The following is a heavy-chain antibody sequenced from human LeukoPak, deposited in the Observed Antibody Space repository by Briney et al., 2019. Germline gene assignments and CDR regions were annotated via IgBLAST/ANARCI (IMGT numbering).Heavy chain of an antibody. CDR3: ARERWEPPYYYFGLDV. D-gene: IGHD1-26*01. V-gene: IGHV1-69*13. J-gene: IGHJ6*02. CDR2: IIPFFGSP. Sequence: SVKVSCKASGGTFSSYAISWVRQAPGQGLEWMGGIIPFFGSPNYPQKFQGRVTVIADESTSTAYMELSSLRFEDTAVYYCARERWEPPYYYFGLDVWGQGTTVTVSS. CDR1: GGTFSSYA.